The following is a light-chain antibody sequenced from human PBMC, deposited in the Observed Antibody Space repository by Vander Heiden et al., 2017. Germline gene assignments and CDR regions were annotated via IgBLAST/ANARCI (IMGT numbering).Light chain of an antibody. Sequence: DIQMTQSPSTLSASLGDRVTITCRASQTVSTWLAWYQQKPGKAPKVLIYEASTLKDEVPSRFSGSGSGTEFFLTISSLQPEDFATYFCQQYKSQSTFGQGTRVDIK. CDR3: QQYKSQST. CDR2: EAS. CDR1: QTVSTW. J-gene: IGKJ1*01. V-gene: IGKV1-5*03.